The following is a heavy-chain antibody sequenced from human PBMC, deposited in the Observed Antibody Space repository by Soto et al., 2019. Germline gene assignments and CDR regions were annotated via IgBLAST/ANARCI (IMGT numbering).Heavy chain of an antibody. CDR2: ISAYNGNT. Sequence: QVQLVQSGAEVKKPGASVKVSCKASGYTFTSYGISWVRQAPGQGLEWMGWISAYNGNTNYARKLQGRVTMTTDTSTSTAYMEVRSLRSDDTAVYYCAGDSLMKNDYIWGSYRLTVDWFDPWGQGTLVTVSS. CDR3: AGDSLMKNDYIWGSYRLTVDWFDP. V-gene: IGHV1-18*01. J-gene: IGHJ5*02. CDR1: GYTFTSYG. D-gene: IGHD3-16*02.